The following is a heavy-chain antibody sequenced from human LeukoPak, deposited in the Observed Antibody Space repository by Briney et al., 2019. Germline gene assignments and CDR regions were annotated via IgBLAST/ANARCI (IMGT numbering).Heavy chain of an antibody. CDR1: GFTFSSYA. D-gene: IGHD3-22*01. CDR3: ARGYYYDSSGYFDY. V-gene: IGHV3-53*04. J-gene: IGHJ4*02. Sequence: GGSLRLSCAASGFTFSSYAMSWVRQAPGKGLEWVSVIYSGGSTYYADSVKGRFTISRHNSKNTLYLQMNSLRAEDTAVYYCARGYYYDSSGYFDYWGQGTLVTVSS. CDR2: IYSGGST.